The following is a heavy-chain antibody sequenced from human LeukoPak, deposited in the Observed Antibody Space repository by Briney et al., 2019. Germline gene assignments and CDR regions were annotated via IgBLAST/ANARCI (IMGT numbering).Heavy chain of an antibody. Sequence: GGSLRLSCAASGFTFSTFGMHWVRQAPGKGLEWVAVISYDGSNTYYADSVKGRFTISRDNSKNTLYLQMNSLRAEDTAVYYCAKEIYGDSTGGRFQHWGQGTLVTVSS. CDR2: ISYDGSNT. J-gene: IGHJ1*01. D-gene: IGHD4-17*01. CDR1: GFTFSTFG. CDR3: AKEIYGDSTGGRFQH. V-gene: IGHV3-30*18.